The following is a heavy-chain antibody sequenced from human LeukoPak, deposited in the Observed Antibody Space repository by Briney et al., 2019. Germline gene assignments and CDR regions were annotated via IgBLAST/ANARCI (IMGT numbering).Heavy chain of an antibody. CDR3: AKDAQRGFDYSNSLEY. CDR2: IWSDATEK. J-gene: IGHJ4*02. V-gene: IGHV3-33*06. D-gene: IGHD4-11*01. CDR1: GFTYSHYG. Sequence: GGSLRPSCAASGFTYSHYGMHWVRQAPGKGLEWVAVIWSDATEKYYGDAVKGRFTISRDNSRNTLYLQMNSLRVEDTAVYYCAKDAQRGFDYSNSLEYWGQGTLVTVSS.